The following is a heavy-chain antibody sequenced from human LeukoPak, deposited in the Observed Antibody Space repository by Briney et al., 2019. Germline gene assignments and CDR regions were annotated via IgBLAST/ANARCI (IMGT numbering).Heavy chain of an antibody. CDR2: IYSGGST. Sequence: PGGSLRLSCAASGFTVSSNYMSWVRQAPGKGLEWVSVIYSGGSTYYADSVKGRFTISRDNAKNSLYLQMNSLRAEDTAVYYCARDERGYCSSTSCYPAGMDVWGKGTTVTVSS. D-gene: IGHD2-2*01. V-gene: IGHV3-66*01. J-gene: IGHJ6*04. CDR3: ARDERGYCSSTSCYPAGMDV. CDR1: GFTVSSNY.